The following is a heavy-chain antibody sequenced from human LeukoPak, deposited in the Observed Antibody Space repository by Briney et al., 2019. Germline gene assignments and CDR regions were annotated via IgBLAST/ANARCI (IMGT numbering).Heavy chain of an antibody. D-gene: IGHD4-17*01. V-gene: IGHV3-23*01. J-gene: IGHJ5*02. CDR3: AKGDKEMTTVTRNWFDP. CDR2: ISGSGSST. CDR1: GFTFSSYA. Sequence: GGSLRLSCAASGFTFSSYAMGWVRQAPGEGLEWVSSISGSGSSTFYADPVKGRFTISRDNSKNTLHLQMNSLRAEDTAVYYCAKGDKEMTTVTRNWFDPWGQGTLVTVSS.